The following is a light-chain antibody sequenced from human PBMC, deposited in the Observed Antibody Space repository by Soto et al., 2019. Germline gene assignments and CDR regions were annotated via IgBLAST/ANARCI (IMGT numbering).Light chain of an antibody. CDR1: QSVSNNY. CDR2: GAS. V-gene: IGKV3-20*01. J-gene: IGKJ1*01. CDR3: QQYAASPRA. Sequence: EVVLTQYPGTLSLSPRERATISCRASQSVSNNYLAWYQHKPGQAPRLLIYGASNRAPGIPDMCSVSGSGPDFTLTISRLEPEDFAVYYCQQYAASPRAFGQGTLVDVK.